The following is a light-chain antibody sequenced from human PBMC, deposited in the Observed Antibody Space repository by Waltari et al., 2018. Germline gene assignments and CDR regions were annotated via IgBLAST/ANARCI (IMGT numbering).Light chain of an antibody. V-gene: IGLV2-14*03. CDR2: AVS. CDR3: TSYTSSITLV. Sequence: QSALTQPASVSGSPGQSITISCTGTSSDIGGYNYVSWYQQHPGKAPKLMIYAVSNRPSGFSNRFSGSKSGNTASLTISGLQTEDEADYFCTSYTSSITLVFGGGTKLTVL. CDR1: SSDIGGYNY. J-gene: IGLJ3*02.